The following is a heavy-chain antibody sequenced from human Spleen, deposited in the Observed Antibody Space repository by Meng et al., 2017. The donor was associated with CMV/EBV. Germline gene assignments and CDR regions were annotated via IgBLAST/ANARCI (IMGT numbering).Heavy chain of an antibody. CDR1: FSSYA. Sequence: FSSYAMSWVRQAPGKGLDWVSVISGSGGSTFYADSVKGRFTISRDNSKNTLYLQMNSLRAEDTAVYYCAKGTREYCSGGTCYPLDYWGQGTLVTVSS. J-gene: IGHJ4*02. CDR3: AKGTREYCSGGTCYPLDY. D-gene: IGHD2-15*01. CDR2: ISGSGGST. V-gene: IGHV3-23*01.